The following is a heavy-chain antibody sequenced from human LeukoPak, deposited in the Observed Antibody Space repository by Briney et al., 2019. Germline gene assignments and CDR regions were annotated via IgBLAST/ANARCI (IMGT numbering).Heavy chain of an antibody. D-gene: IGHD3-10*01. V-gene: IGHV4-4*02. CDR2: IYHSGST. J-gene: IGHJ4*02. Sequence: PSETLSLTCAVSGGSISSSNWWSWVRQPPGKGLEWIGEIYHSGSTNYNPSLKSRVTISVDKSKNQFSLKLSSVTAADTAVYYCAREYYYGSGSYYIDYWGQGTLVTVSS. CDR1: GGSISSSNW. CDR3: AREYYYGSGSYYIDY.